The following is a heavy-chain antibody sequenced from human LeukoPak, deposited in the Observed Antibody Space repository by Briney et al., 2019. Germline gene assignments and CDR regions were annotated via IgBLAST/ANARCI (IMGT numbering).Heavy chain of an antibody. CDR1: GFTFSSYA. Sequence: GGSLRLSCAASGFTFSSYAMSWARQAPGKGLEWVSAISGSGGSTYYADSVKGRFTISRDNSKNTLYLQMNSLRAEDTAVYYCARSSGSYYKQYFDLWGRGTLVTVSS. CDR2: ISGSGGST. J-gene: IGHJ2*01. D-gene: IGHD3-10*01. V-gene: IGHV3-23*01. CDR3: ARSSGSYYKQYFDL.